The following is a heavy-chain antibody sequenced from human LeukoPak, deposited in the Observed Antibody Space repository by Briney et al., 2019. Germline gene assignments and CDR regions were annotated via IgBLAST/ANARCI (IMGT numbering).Heavy chain of an antibody. V-gene: IGHV3-23*01. D-gene: IGHD4-17*01. Sequence: GGSLRLSCAASGFTFSSYGMSWVRQAPGKGLEWVSAISGSGGSTYYADSVKGRFTISRDNSKNTLYLQMNSLRAEDTAVYYCARARGDYGDYPNWFDPWGQGTLVTVSS. CDR3: ARARGDYGDYPNWFDP. CDR2: ISGSGGST. J-gene: IGHJ5*02. CDR1: GFTFSSYG.